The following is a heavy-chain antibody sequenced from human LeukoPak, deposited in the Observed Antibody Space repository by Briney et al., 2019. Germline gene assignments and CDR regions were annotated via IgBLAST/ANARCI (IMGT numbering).Heavy chain of an antibody. CDR1: GFTFSSYA. D-gene: IGHD2-2*01. Sequence: PGGSLRLSCAASGFTFSSYAMHWVRQAPGKGLEWVAVISYDGSNKYYADSVKGRFTISRDNAKNSLYLQMNSLRAEDTAVYYCAKLPAATSGMDVWGQGTTVTVSS. CDR3: AKLPAATSGMDV. CDR2: ISYDGSNK. J-gene: IGHJ6*02. V-gene: IGHV3-30-3*02.